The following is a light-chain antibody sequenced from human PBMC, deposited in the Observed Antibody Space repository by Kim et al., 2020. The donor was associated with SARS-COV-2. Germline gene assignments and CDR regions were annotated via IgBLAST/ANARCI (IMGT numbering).Light chain of an antibody. CDR3: MIWHSSAWV. CDR1: SGINVSTYR. CDR2: YKSDSDK. Sequence: QPVLTQPSSLSASPGASASLTCTLRSGINVSTYRIYWYQQKPGSPPQYLLRYKSDSDKQQGSGVPGRFSGYKDASANAGILLISGLQSEDEAYYYCMIWHSSAWVFGGGTQLTVL. V-gene: IGLV5-45*02. J-gene: IGLJ3*02.